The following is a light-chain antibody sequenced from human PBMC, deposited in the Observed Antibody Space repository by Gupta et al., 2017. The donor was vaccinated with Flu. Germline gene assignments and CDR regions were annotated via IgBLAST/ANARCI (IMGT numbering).Light chain of an antibody. CDR3: QQYNRYSPPWT. V-gene: IGKV1-5*03. Sequence: DIQRTKSHSTLSASVGGRVTITCRASQSISGWLAWYKQKPGKAPKLLIHKASSVESGVPSRLSGRRSGTEFTLTISSLQPDDFANYYCQQYNRYSPPWTFGQGTKVEIK. J-gene: IGKJ1*01. CDR1: QSISGW. CDR2: KAS.